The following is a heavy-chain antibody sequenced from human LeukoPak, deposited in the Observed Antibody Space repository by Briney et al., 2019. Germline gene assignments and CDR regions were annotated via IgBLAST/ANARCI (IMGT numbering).Heavy chain of an antibody. CDR1: GFTFSSYG. CDR3: ARDRAYYDFWSGYYGNPYYYGMDV. CDR2: IWYDGSNK. J-gene: IGHJ6*02. D-gene: IGHD3-3*01. Sequence: GGSLRLSCAASGFTFSSYGMHWVRQAPGKGLEWVAVIWYDGSNKYYADSVKGRFTISRDNSKNTLYLQMNSLRAEDTAAYYCARDRAYYDFWSGYYGNPYYYGMDVWGQGTTVTVSS. V-gene: IGHV3-33*01.